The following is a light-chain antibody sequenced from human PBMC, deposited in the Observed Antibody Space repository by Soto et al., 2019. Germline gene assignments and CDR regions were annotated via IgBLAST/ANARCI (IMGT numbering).Light chain of an antibody. V-gene: IGKV3-15*01. CDR1: HSVNSH. Sequence: MMRTQSPATLSVSPGERVTLSCRTSHSVNSHVAWYQQKPGQAPSLLLYGASTRATGIPVRFSGSGFGTESTLTIRSLKSEDFAVYYCQQYKNWPLFGQGTRLEIK. CDR3: QQYKNWPL. CDR2: GAS. J-gene: IGKJ5*01.